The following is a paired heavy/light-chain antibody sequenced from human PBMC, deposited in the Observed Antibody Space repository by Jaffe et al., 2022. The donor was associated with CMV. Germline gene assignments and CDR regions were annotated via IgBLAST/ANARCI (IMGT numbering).Light chain of an antibody. CDR1: RNVNIY. J-gene: IGKJ5*01. CDR2: DAS. CDR3: QQRTFWPIT. Sequence: EIVLTQSPATLSLSPGQRATLSCRASRNVNIYVAWYQQKPGQAPRLLIYDASTRATGIPARFSGSGSGTDFALTISSLEPEDFAVYYCQQRTFWPITFGQGTRLEIK. V-gene: IGKV3-11*01.
Heavy chain of an antibody. Sequence: QVQLVESGGGVVQPGKSLRLSCASSGFGFSSTGMHWVRQAPGKGLEWVAVIAADGGNKFYGDSVKGRFTISRDNSNNTLYLQMNSLRVEDTAVYFCAKRRGFQGDYFDFWGQGALVTVSS. CDR1: GFGFSSTG. CDR3: AKRRGFQGDYFDF. D-gene: IGHD3-16*01. J-gene: IGHJ4*02. V-gene: IGHV3-30*18. CDR2: IAADGGNK.